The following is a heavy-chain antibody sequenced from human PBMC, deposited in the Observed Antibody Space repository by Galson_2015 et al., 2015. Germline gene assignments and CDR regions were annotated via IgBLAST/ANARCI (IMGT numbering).Heavy chain of an antibody. V-gene: IGHV3-30-3*01. J-gene: IGHJ4*02. CDR3: AREGPDY. CDR2: ISYDGSNK. Sequence: SLRLSCAASGFIFSNYVMHWVSQAPGKGLDWVAVISYDGSNKFYADSVKGRFTVSRDNSKNTLYLQMNSLRTEDTAVYYCAREGPDYWGQGTLVTVSS. CDR1: GFIFSNYV.